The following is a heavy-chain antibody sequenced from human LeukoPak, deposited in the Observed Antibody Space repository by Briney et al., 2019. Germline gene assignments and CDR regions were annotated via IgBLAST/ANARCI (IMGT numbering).Heavy chain of an antibody. Sequence: GGSLRLSCAASGFTFSSYWMHWVRQAPGKGLVWVSRIKSDGSTTTYADSVKGRFTISRDNAKNTLYLQMNSLRAEDTAVYYCARGYGGAQIDYWGQGTLVTVPS. CDR3: ARGYGGAQIDY. D-gene: IGHD5-12*01. CDR2: IKSDGSTT. V-gene: IGHV3-74*01. CDR1: GFTFSSYW. J-gene: IGHJ4*02.